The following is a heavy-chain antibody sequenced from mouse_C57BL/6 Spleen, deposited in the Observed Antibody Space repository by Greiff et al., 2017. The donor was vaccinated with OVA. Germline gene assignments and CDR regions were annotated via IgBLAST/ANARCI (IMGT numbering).Heavy chain of an antibody. J-gene: IGHJ4*01. CDR2: ISDGGSYT. V-gene: IGHV5-4*01. Sequence: EVHLVESGGGLVKPGGSLKLSCAASGFTFSSYAMSWVRQTPEKRLEWVATISDGGSYTYYPDNVKGRFTISRDNAKNNLYLQMSHLKSEDTAMYYCARDGIFYYYGSSHRYYAMDYWGQGTSVTVSS. CDR3: ARDGIFYYYGSSHRYYAMDY. CDR1: GFTFSSYA. D-gene: IGHD1-1*01.